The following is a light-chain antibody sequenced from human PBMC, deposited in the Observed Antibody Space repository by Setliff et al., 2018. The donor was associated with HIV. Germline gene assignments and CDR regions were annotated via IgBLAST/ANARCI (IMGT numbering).Light chain of an antibody. V-gene: IGLV2-23*02. CDR1: STDIGHYGL. J-gene: IGLJ1*01. Sequence: QSALGQPASVSGSPGQSITISCTGTSTDIGHYGLVSWYQQHPGRAPQLILFDVNKRPSGVSSRFFGSKSGNTASLSISGLQAGDEADYFCCAYAGSDTCGFGTGTKVTVL. CDR2: DVN. CDR3: CAYAGSDTCG.